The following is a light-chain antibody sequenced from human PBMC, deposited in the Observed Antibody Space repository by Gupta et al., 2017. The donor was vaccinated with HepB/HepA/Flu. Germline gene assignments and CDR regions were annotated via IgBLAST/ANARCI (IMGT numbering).Light chain of an antibody. Sequence: SSELTQDPPVSVALGQTVRITCQGDSLRNYYASWFQQKPGQAPKLVLYGNNIRPSGIPDRLSGSNSGNTASLTIAGTQAEDEADYYCNCRDSSGNVVFGGGTRLTVL. CDR3: NCRDSSGNVV. CDR2: GNN. CDR1: SLRNYY. J-gene: IGLJ2*01. V-gene: IGLV3-19*01.